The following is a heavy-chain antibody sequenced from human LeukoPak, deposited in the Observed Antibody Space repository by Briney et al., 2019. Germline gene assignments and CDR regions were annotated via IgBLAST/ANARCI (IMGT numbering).Heavy chain of an antibody. CDR2: ICPDGTVT. V-gene: IGHV3-74*01. Sequence: GGSLRLSCAASGFSFSTYCMHWVRQAPGKGPMWVSRICPDGTVTNYADSVKARFSISRNNARNTVYLQMNSLRAEDTAVYYCVRDFRSADYWGQGTLVTVSS. CDR3: VRDFRSADY. CDR1: GFSFSTYC. J-gene: IGHJ4*02.